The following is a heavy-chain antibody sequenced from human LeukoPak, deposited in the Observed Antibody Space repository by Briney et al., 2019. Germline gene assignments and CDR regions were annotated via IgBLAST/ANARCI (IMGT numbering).Heavy chain of an antibody. Sequence: SETLSLTCTVSGGSISSYYWSWIRQPPGKGLEWIGYIYYSGNTNYNPSLKSRVTISVDTSKNQFSLKLNSVTAADTAIYYCARGYSYGSYYFDYWGQGTLVTVSS. J-gene: IGHJ4*02. V-gene: IGHV4-59*01. CDR1: GGSISSYY. CDR2: IYYSGNT. CDR3: ARGYSYGSYYFDY. D-gene: IGHD5-18*01.